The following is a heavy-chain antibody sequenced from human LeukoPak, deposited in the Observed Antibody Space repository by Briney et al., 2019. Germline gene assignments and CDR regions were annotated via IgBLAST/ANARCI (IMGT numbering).Heavy chain of an antibody. CDR3: ARANVLLWFGELFHDAFDI. CDR1: GYTFTSYG. CDR2: ISAYNGNT. D-gene: IGHD3-10*01. V-gene: IGHV1-18*01. J-gene: IGHJ3*02. Sequence: ASVKVSSKASGYTFTSYGISWVRQAPGQGLEWMGWISAYNGNTNYAQKLQGRVTMTTDTSTSTAYMELRSLRSDDTAVYYCARANVLLWFGELFHDAFDIWGQGTMVTVSS.